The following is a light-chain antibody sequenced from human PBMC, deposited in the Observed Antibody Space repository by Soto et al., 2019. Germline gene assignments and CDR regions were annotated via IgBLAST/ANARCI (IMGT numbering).Light chain of an antibody. V-gene: IGKV3-20*01. CDR2: GAS. J-gene: IGKJ5*01. CDR3: QQFGSSVT. Sequence: IVLSQSSGTLSLSPGERATLSCRASQSVNSDYLGWFQQKPGQAPRLLIYGASTRATGIPDRFSGSGTGTDFTLTISRLEPEDFAVYYCQQFGSSVTFGQGTRLEIK. CDR1: QSVNSDY.